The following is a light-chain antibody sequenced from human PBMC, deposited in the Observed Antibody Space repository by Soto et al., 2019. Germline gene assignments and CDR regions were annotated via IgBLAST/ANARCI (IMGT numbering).Light chain of an antibody. CDR2: GAS. Sequence: EVMLTQTPGTRTLLRVGRATLSCRAIDRIYSAYLAWYQHKPGQAPRLLIYGASSRATGIPARFSGSGSGTECTRTLSSLQSEDFAVYYRQQYNIWPRTSGQGTKVDIK. V-gene: IGKV3-15*01. CDR1: DRIYSAY. CDR3: QQYNIWPRT. J-gene: IGKJ1*01.